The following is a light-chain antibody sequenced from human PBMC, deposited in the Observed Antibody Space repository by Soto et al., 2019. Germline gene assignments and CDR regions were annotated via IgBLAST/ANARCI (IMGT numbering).Light chain of an antibody. J-gene: IGKJ5*01. CDR1: QSIGIY. Sequence: DIQMTQSPSSLSASVGDRVTITCRASQSIGIYLNWYQKKPGKAPKLLIHAASSLQSGVPSRFSGSGSGTDFTPTISRLEPEDFAVYYCQQQGRSWITFGQGTRLEIK. CDR2: AAS. V-gene: IGKV1-39*01. CDR3: QQQGRSWIT.